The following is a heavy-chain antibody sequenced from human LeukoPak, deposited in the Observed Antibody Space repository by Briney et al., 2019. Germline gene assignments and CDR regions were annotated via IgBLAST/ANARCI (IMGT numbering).Heavy chain of an antibody. V-gene: IGHV3-21*04. D-gene: IGHD3-9*01. CDR1: GFIFSSYN. CDR2: IISGSDDK. J-gene: IGHJ4*02. Sequence: GGSLRLSCAASGFIFSSYNMNWVRQAPGKGLEWVSSIISGSDDKYSADSVKGRFTISRDNSKNTVYLQMSSLRAEDTAVYYCARVRVTGYSNFAYWGQGTLVTVSS. CDR3: ARVRVTGYSNFAY.